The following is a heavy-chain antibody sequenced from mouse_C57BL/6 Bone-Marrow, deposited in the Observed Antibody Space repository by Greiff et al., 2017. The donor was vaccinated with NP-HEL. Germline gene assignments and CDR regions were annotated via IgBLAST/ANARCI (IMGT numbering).Heavy chain of an antibody. CDR3: ARGATVVAPRFAY. J-gene: IGHJ3*01. V-gene: IGHV5-17*01. D-gene: IGHD1-1*01. Sequence: VQLKESGGGLVKPGGSLKLSCAASGFTFSDYGMHWVRQAPEKGLEWVAYISSGSSTIYYADTVKGRFTISRDNAKNTLFLQMTSLRSEDTAMYYCARGATVVAPRFAYWGQGTLVTVSA. CDR1: GFTFSDYG. CDR2: ISSGSSTI.